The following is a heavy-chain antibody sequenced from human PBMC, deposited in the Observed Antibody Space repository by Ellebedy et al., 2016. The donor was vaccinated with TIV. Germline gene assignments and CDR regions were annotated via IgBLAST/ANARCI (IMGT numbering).Heavy chain of an antibody. J-gene: IGHJ5*02. CDR3: ARAARLPRVLLWFGDDNWFDP. CDR1: RFTFTRSA. D-gene: IGHD3-10*01. Sequence: SVKVSCXASRFTFTRSAVQWVRQARGQRLEWIGWIVVGSGNTNYAQKFQGRVTITRDTSASTAYMELSSLRSEDTAVYYCARAARLPRVLLWFGDDNWFDPWGQGTLVTVSS. CDR2: IVVGSGNT. V-gene: IGHV1-58*01.